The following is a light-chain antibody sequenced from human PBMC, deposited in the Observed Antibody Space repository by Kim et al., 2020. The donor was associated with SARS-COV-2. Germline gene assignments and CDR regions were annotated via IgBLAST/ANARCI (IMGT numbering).Light chain of an antibody. V-gene: IGKV1-8*01. J-gene: IGKJ4*01. Sequence: ASTRNRVTIPCRASQGISSYLAWYQQKPGKAPKLLIYAASTLQSGVPSRFSGSGSGTDFTLTISCLQSEDFATYYCQQYYSYPLTFGGGTKVDIK. CDR2: AAS. CDR1: QGISSY. CDR3: QQYYSYPLT.